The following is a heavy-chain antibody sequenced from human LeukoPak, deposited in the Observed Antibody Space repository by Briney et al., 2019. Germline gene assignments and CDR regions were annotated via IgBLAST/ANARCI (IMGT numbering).Heavy chain of an antibody. CDR2: ISGSGVMT. V-gene: IGHV3-23*01. CDR3: ARELDY. Sequence: PGGSLRLSCATSGFTFSDYAMTWVRQAPGKGLEWVATISGSGVMTYYADSVKGRFTISRDNAKNSLYLQMNSLRAEDTAVYYCARELDYWGQGTLVTVSS. J-gene: IGHJ4*02. CDR1: GFTFSDYA.